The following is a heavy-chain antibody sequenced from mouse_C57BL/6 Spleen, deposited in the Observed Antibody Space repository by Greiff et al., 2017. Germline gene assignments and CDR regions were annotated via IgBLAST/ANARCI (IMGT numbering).Heavy chain of an antibody. D-gene: IGHD2-4*01. CDR3: ARATMITTSRKSYYFDY. V-gene: IGHV1-81*01. J-gene: IGHJ2*01. Sequence: QVQLQQSGAELARPGASVKLSCKASGYTFTSYGISWVKQSTGQGLEWIGEIYPRSGNTYYNEKFKGKATLTADKSSSTAYMELRSLTSEDSAVYFCARATMITTSRKSYYFDYWGQGTTLTVSS. CDR2: IYPRSGNT. CDR1: GYTFTSYG.